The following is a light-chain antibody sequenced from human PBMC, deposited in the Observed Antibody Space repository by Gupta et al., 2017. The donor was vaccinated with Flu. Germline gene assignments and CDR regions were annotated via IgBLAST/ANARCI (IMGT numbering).Light chain of an antibody. CDR2: TAS. J-gene: IGKJ1*01. Sequence: DIQITQSPSTMSASVGDRVTITCRASQRINRWLAWYQQKPGKAPNLLIYTASTLTFGVPSRFGGSGSGTEFTLIINSLQPDDFATYYCQQYITYPWTFGQGTKVEI. V-gene: IGKV1-5*03. CDR1: QRINRW. CDR3: QQYITYPWT.